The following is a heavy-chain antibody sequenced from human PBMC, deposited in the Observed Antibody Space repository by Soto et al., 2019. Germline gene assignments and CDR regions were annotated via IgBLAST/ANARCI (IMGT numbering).Heavy chain of an antibody. CDR3: AREDTPEFYYGMDV. Sequence: EVQLVESGGGLVQPGGSLRLTCAASGFTFSSYSMNWVRQAPGKGLEWVSYISSSSSTIYYADSVKGRFTIARDNAKNALYLQMNSLRDEDTAVYYCAREDTPEFYYGMDVWDQGTTVTVSS. D-gene: IGHD5-18*01. J-gene: IGHJ6*02. CDR1: GFTFSSYS. CDR2: ISSSSSTI. V-gene: IGHV3-48*02.